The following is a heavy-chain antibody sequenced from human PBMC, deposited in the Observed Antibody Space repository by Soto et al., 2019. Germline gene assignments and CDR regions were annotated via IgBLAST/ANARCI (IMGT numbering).Heavy chain of an antibody. J-gene: IGHJ4*02. CDR1: NGSISTYY. CDR2: ITHSGTT. Sequence: SDPLSLNCTVSNGSISTYYWSWFRQPPGKGLEWIGHITHSGTTNYQPSLKSRATISLDTSKNQFSLRLRSVTAADTAVYYCATYFYDGRGNDYDFWGRGTLVTVS. V-gene: IGHV4-34*01. CDR3: ATYFYDGRGNDYDF. D-gene: IGHD3-22*01.